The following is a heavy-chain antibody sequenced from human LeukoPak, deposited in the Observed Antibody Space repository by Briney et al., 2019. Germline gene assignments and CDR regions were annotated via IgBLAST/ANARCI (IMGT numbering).Heavy chain of an antibody. CDR2: INRSGST. CDR3: AGLVGRYSSGLYYYYFDY. Sequence: PSGTLSLTCAVSGGSISSGNWCSWVRQPPGKGLVWIGEINRSGSTTYNPSLKSRVTISVDKSKNQFSLKLSSVTAADTAVYYCAGLVGRYSSGLYYYYFDYWGQGTLVTVSS. CDR1: GGSISSGNW. D-gene: IGHD3-22*01. V-gene: IGHV4-4*02. J-gene: IGHJ4*02.